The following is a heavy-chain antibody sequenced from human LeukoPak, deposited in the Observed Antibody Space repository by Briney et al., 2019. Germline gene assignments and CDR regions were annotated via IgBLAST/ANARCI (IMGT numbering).Heavy chain of an antibody. CDR1: GGTFSSYS. J-gene: IGHJ4*02. CDR2: IIPILGTA. V-gene: IGHV1-69*01. D-gene: IGHD3-10*01. CDR3: ATGSYFDY. Sequence: AVKVSCKASGGTFSSYSISGVRQPPGQGLEGRGGIIPILGTANYAQKFQGRVTITADESKSTAYMELSRLRSEDTGVYYCATGSYFDYWGQGTLVTVSS.